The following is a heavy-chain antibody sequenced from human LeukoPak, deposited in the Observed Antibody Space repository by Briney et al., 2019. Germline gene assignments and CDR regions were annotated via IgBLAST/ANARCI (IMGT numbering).Heavy chain of an antibody. CDR2: ISSSSSYI. CDR1: GFTFSSYS. CDR3: ARDFPLRRVAASDY. D-gene: IGHD6-19*01. Sequence: GGSLRLSCAASGFTFSSYSMNWVRQAPGKGPEWVSSISSSSSYIYYADSVKGRFTISRDNAKNSLYLQMNSLRAEDTAVYYCARDFPLRRVAASDYWGQGTLVTVSS. V-gene: IGHV3-21*01. J-gene: IGHJ4*02.